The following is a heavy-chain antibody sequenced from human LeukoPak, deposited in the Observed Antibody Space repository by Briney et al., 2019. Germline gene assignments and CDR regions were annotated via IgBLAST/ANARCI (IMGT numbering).Heavy chain of an antibody. CDR2: IYSGGST. Sequence: GGSLRLSCAASGFTVSSNYMSWVRQAPGKGLEWVSAIYSGGSTYYADSVKGRFTISRDNSKNTLYLQMNSLRAEDTAVYYCARGGGGVAGTLDYWGQGTLVTVSS. V-gene: IGHV3-53*01. D-gene: IGHD6-19*01. CDR3: ARGGGGVAGTLDY. J-gene: IGHJ4*02. CDR1: GFTVSSNY.